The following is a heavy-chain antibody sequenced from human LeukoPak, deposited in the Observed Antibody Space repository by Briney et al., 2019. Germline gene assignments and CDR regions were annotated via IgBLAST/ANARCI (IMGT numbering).Heavy chain of an antibody. Sequence: GGSLRLSCAASGFTFSSYSMNWVRQAPGKGLEWVSSISSSSSYIYYAYSVKGRFTISRENAKNSLYLQMNRRRAEDTAVYYCARSLREVIVVLPELDLWGRGTVVSVPS. CDR1: GFTFSSYS. CDR3: ARSLREVIVVLPELDL. CDR2: ISSSSSYI. J-gene: IGHJ2*01. V-gene: IGHV3-21*01. D-gene: IGHD2-2*01.